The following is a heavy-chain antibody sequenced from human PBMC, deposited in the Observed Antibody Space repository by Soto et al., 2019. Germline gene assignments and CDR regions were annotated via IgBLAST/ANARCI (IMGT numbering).Heavy chain of an antibody. CDR2: IYYSGST. CDR3: ARIGGWHDSSGYYWGFDAFDI. D-gene: IGHD3-22*01. J-gene: IGHJ3*02. Sequence: QVQLQESGPGLVKPSETLSLTCTVSGGSISTYYWSWIRQPPGKGLEWIGYIYYSGSTNYNPSLKSRVTISVDTSKNQFSLKLSSVTAADTAVYYCARIGGWHDSSGYYWGFDAFDIWGQGTMVTVSS. CDR1: GGSISTYY. V-gene: IGHV4-59*01.